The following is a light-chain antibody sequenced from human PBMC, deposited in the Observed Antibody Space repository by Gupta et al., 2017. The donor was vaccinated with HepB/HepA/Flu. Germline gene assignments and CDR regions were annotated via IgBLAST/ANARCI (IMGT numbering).Light chain of an antibody. CDR3: QQRSNWPLT. J-gene: IGKJ4*01. CDR2: DAS. V-gene: IGKV3-11*01. Sequence: EIVLTQSPVTLSLSPGERATLSCRASQSISSYLAWYQQRPGQAPRLLIYDASNRATGIPARFSGSGSGTDFTLTISGLGPGDFAVYYCQQRSNWPLTFGGGTKVEIK. CDR1: QSISSY.